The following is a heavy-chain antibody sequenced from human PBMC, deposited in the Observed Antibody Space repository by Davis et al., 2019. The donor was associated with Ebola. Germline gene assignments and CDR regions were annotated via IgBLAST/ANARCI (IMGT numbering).Heavy chain of an antibody. CDR3: ARGRDAYKTGLD. D-gene: IGHD5-24*01. CDR1: GGTSSGYY. J-gene: IGHJ4*02. Sequence: SETLSLTCAVYGGTSSGYYLRWIRQPPGKGLEWIGETSYSENTNYNPSLKSRVTISIDTSRNQFSLRLTSVTAADTGVYYCARGRDAYKTGLDWGQGTLVTVAS. CDR2: TSYSENT. V-gene: IGHV4-34*01.